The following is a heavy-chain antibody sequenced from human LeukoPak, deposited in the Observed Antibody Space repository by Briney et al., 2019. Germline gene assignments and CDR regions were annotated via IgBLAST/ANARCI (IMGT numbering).Heavy chain of an antibody. Sequence: ASVKVSCKASGYTFTSYGINWVRQATGQGLEWMGWMNPNSGNTGYAQKFQGRVTMTRNTSISTAYMELSSLRSEDTAVYYCTREVSSSSSFDYWGQGTLVTVSS. D-gene: IGHD6-6*01. CDR1: GYTFTSYG. V-gene: IGHV1-8*01. J-gene: IGHJ4*02. CDR2: MNPNSGNT. CDR3: TREVSSSSSFDY.